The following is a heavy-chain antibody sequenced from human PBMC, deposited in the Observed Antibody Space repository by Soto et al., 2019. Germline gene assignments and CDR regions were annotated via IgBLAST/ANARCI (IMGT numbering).Heavy chain of an antibody. J-gene: IGHJ4*02. V-gene: IGHV1-69*01. CDR1: GGTFSSYA. Sequence: QVQLVQSGAEVKKPGSSVKVSCKASGGTFSSYAISWVRQAPGQGLEWMGGIIPIFGTANYAQKFQGRVTIPADESASTADMELNSLRCEDTAVYYYAIEGGGYYFDYWGQGTLVTVSS. CDR3: AIEGGGYYFDY. D-gene: IGHD3-16*01. CDR2: IIPIFGTA.